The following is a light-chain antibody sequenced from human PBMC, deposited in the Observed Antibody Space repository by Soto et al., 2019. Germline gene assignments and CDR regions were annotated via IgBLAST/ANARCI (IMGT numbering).Light chain of an antibody. V-gene: IGLV1-40*01. CDR3: QSFDNGLIAYV. Sequence: QSVLTQPPSVSGSPGQRVTISCTGASSNVGPGDAVHWYQHIPGTAPKLLIYADNSRPSGVPDRFSASKSGTSASLAITGLQPEDEADYYCQSFDNGLIAYVFGTGTKLTVL. J-gene: IGLJ1*01. CDR1: SSNVGPGDA. CDR2: ADN.